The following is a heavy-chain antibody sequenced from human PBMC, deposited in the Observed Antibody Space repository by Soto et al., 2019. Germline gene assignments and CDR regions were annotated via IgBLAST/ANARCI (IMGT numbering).Heavy chain of an antibody. Sequence: GGSLRLSCAASGFTFSSYSMNWVRQAPGKGLEWVSSISSSSSYIYYADSVKGRFTISRDNAKNSLYLQMNSLRAEDTAVYYCAREGTYYDILTGYYIPSGPNFDYWGQGTLVTVSS. D-gene: IGHD3-9*01. V-gene: IGHV3-21*01. CDR2: ISSSSSYI. CDR3: AREGTYYDILTGYYIPSGPNFDY. J-gene: IGHJ4*02. CDR1: GFTFSSYS.